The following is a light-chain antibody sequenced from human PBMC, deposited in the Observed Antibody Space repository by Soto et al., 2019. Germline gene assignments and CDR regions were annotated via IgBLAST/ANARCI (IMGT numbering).Light chain of an antibody. CDR2: DAS. V-gene: IGKV1-33*01. Sequence: DIQMTQSPSSLSASVGDRVTITCQASQDINNYLNWYQQKPGKAPKLLIYDASNLEAGVPSRFTGSGSGTDFTFTISSLRPEDIATYYCQQYDNLPLTFGGGTKVEIK. J-gene: IGKJ4*01. CDR1: QDINNY. CDR3: QQYDNLPLT.